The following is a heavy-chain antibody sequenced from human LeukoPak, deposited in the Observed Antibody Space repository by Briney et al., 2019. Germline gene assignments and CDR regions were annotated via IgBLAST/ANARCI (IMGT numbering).Heavy chain of an antibody. CDR1: GFTFSSYA. CDR2: ISYDGSNK. D-gene: IGHD3-16*01. CDR3: ARGWGYFDY. J-gene: IGHJ4*02. V-gene: IGHV3-30-3*01. Sequence: GGSLRLSCAASGFTFSSYAMHWVRQAPGKGLEWVAVISYDGSNKYYADSVKGRFTISRDNSKNTLYLQMNSLRAEDTAVYYCARGWGYFDYWGQGTLVTVSS.